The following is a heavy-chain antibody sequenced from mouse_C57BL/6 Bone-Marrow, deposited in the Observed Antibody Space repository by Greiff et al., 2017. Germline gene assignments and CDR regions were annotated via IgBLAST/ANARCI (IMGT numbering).Heavy chain of an antibody. J-gene: IGHJ3*01. Sequence: VKLQQPGAELVRPGSSVKLSCKASGYTFTSYWMDWVKQRPGQGLEWIGNIYPSDSETHYNQKFKDKATLTVDKSSSTAYMQLSSLTSEDSAVYYCAREGYSNYEAWFAYWGQGTLVTVSA. CDR3: AREGYSNYEAWFAY. CDR2: IYPSDSET. V-gene: IGHV1-61*01. D-gene: IGHD2-5*01. CDR1: GYTFTSYW.